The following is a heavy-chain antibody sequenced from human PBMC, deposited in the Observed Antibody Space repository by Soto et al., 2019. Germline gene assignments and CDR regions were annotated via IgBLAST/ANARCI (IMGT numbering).Heavy chain of an antibody. CDR3: ARDGVGTTTYFGYFDY. D-gene: IGHD1-26*01. Sequence: PGGSLRLSCAASGFTFRSYSMNWIRQDPGKGLEWVAVIRSNGSNTYYADSVKGRFTISRDNPKNMLYLQMNSLRAEDTAIYYCARDGVGTTTYFGYFDYWGLGTLVTVSS. V-gene: IGHV3-33*08. J-gene: IGHJ4*02. CDR2: IRSNGSNT. CDR1: GFTFRSYS.